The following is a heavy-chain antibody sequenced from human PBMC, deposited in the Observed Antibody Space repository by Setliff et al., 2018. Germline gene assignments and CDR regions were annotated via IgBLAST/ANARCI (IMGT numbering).Heavy chain of an antibody. J-gene: IGHJ4*01. D-gene: IGHD1-7*01. Sequence: SETLSLTCAVYGGSFSGYYWSWIRQPPGKGLEWIGEINHSGSTNYNPSLKSRVTISVDTSKNQFSLKLSSVTAADTAVYYCARHWNSAGLDYWGHGTLVTVSS. CDR1: GGSFSGYY. CDR2: INHSGST. CDR3: ARHWNSAGLDY. V-gene: IGHV4-34*01.